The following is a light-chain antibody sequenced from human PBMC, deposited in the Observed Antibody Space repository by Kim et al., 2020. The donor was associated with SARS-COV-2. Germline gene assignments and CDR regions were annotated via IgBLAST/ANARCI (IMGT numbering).Light chain of an antibody. CDR1: QDIRND. V-gene: IGKV1-6*01. CDR2: GAS. CDR3: LQDYSYPRT. Sequence: AIQMTQSPSSLSASVGDRVTITCRASQDIRNDLGWYQHKSGQAPKVQIYGASTLQSGVPSRFSGSGSGTDFTLTISSLQPEDFATYYCLQDYSYPRTFGQGTKVDIK. J-gene: IGKJ1*01.